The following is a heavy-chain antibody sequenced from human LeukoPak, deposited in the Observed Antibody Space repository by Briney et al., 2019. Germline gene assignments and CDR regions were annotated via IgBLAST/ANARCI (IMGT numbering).Heavy chain of an antibody. V-gene: IGHV3-23*01. CDR1: GFTFTTNA. J-gene: IGHJ4*02. Sequence: GGSLRLSCSASGFTFTTNAMTWVRQAPGKGPEWVSTIRGNGDRTHYADSVTGRFTISRDNSKNTLYLQMNSLRGEDSAIYYCAKGQELDDGVFDSWGQGTLVTVSS. CDR2: IRGNGDRT. CDR3: AKGQELDDGVFDS. D-gene: IGHD1-1*01.